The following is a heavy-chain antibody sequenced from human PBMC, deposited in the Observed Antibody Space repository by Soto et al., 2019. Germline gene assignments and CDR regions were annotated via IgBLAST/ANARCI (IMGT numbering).Heavy chain of an antibody. CDR2: ISSSSSYT. CDR3: ARKGFGELLSAFAFDI. CDR1: GFTFSDYY. D-gene: IGHD3-10*01. J-gene: IGHJ3*02. Sequence: QVQLVESGGGLVKPGGSLRLSCAASGFTFSDYYMSWIRQAPGKGLEWVSYISSSSSYTNYADSVKGRFTISRDNAKNSLYLQMNSLRAEDTAVYYCARKGFGELLSAFAFDIWGHGTMVTVSS. V-gene: IGHV3-11*06.